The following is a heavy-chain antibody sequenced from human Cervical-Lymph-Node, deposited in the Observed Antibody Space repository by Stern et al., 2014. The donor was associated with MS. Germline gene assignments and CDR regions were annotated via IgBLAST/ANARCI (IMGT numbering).Heavy chain of an antibody. CDR3: ARDQGFQLMNS. J-gene: IGHJ4*02. Sequence: QVQLQESGPGLVRPSGTLSLTCAVSGDSISNDNWWSWVRQPPGKGLEWIGEVYRTGRANYDPSLKSRVPISVDKSKNQFSLRLTSMTAADTAVYYCARDQGFQLMNSWGQGTLVIVSS. D-gene: IGHD2-2*01. CDR2: VYRTGRA. V-gene: IGHV4-4*02. CDR1: GDSISNDNW.